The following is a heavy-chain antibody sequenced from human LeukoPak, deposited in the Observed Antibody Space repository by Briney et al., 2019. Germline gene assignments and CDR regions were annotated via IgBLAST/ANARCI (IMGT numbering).Heavy chain of an antibody. V-gene: IGHV4-4*02. Sequence: PSETLSLTCAVSGGSLSSSNWWSWVRQPPGKGLEWIGEIYHSGSTNYNPSLKSRVTISVDKSKNQFSLKLSSVTAADTAVYYCARAVSYSSGWYWDYWGQGTLVTVSS. CDR3: ARAVSYSSGWYWDY. D-gene: IGHD6-19*01. CDR1: GGSLSSSNW. J-gene: IGHJ4*02. CDR2: IYHSGST.